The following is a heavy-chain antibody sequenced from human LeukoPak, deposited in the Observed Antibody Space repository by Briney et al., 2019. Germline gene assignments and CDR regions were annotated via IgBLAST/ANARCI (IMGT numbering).Heavy chain of an antibody. CDR3: ARDSYYSDTSGYYFDD. V-gene: IGHV3-48*02. J-gene: IGHJ4*02. Sequence: GGSLRLSCAASGFTFSTNSMNWVRQPPRKGLEWVSYISGNSEKTFYADSVKGRFTISRNNARNSLYLQMNSLRDEDTAVYYCARDSYYSDTSGYYFDDWGQGTLVSVSS. CDR1: GFTFSTNS. CDR2: ISGNSEKT. D-gene: IGHD3-22*01.